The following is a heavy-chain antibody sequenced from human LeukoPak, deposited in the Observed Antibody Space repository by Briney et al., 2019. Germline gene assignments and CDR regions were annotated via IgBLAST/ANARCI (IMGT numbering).Heavy chain of an antibody. J-gene: IGHJ3*01. Sequence: GRSLRLSFAASGFTFSDYGMHWVRQAPGKGLEWVAVVSDDGSSKYYADSVKGRFTISRDNSKNSLHLQMNSLKSEDTAMYYCARSQMRTERWLQFAGAFDVWGQGTMVTVSS. D-gene: IGHD5-24*01. CDR1: GFTFSDYG. CDR2: VSDDGSSK. V-gene: IGHV3-30*03. CDR3: ARSQMRTERWLQFAGAFDV.